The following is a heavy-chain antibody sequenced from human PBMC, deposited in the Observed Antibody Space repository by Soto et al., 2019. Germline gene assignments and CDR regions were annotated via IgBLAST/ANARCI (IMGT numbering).Heavy chain of an antibody. V-gene: IGHV1-2*04. CDR1: GYTFTGYY. Sequence: ASVKVSCKASGYTFTGYYMHWVRQAPGQGLEWMGWINPNSGGTNYAQKFQGWVTMTRDTSISTAYMELSRLRSDDTAVYYCARDPGLGTPNYYYYYGMDVWGQGTTVTVSS. CDR3: ARDPGLGTPNYYYYYGMDV. D-gene: IGHD7-27*01. J-gene: IGHJ6*02. CDR2: INPNSGGT.